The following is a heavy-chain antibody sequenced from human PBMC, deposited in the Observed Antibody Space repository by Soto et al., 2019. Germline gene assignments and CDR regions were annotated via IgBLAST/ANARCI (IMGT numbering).Heavy chain of an antibody. CDR2: IYCSGST. CDR3: ARDTTTVVD. J-gene: IGHJ4*02. V-gene: IGHV4-31*03. Sequence: SETLSLTCTVSGGSISSAGYYWSCIRQHTGKGLEWVGYIYCSGSTYYNPSLKSRVTITVDTSKNRFSLKLSSVTAADTAVYYCARDTTTVVDWGQGTLVTVSS. CDR1: GGSISSAGYY. D-gene: IGHD4-17*01.